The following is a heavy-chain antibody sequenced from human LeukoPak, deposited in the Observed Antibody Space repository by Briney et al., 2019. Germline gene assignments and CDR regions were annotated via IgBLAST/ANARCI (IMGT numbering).Heavy chain of an antibody. V-gene: IGHV3-23*01. J-gene: IGHJ4*02. CDR3: ARDGGTTYYYGSGSYYNEWGVGAVFDY. CDR2: ISGSGGST. Sequence: GGSLRLSCAASGFTFSTFVMNWVRQSPGKGLEWVSGISGSGGSTFYADSVKGRFTVSRDNSKNTLYLQMNSLSAEDTAVYYCARDGGTTYYYGSGSYYNEWGVGAVFDYWGQGTLVTVSS. CDR1: GFTFSTFV. D-gene: IGHD3-10*01.